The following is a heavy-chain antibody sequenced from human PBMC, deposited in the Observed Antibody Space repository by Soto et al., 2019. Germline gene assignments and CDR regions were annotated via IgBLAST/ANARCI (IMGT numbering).Heavy chain of an antibody. CDR2: IYSGGST. CDR1: GFTVRSNY. CDR3: ARVVGRYSSSWYRYWYFDL. V-gene: IGHV3-53*01. J-gene: IGHJ2*01. Sequence: EVQLVESGGGLIQPGGSLRLSCAASGFTVRSNYMSWVRQAPGKWLEWVSVIYSGGSTYYADSVKGRFTISRDNSKNTLYHQMNSLRAEDTAVYYCARVVGRYSSSWYRYWYFDLWGRGTLVTVSS. D-gene: IGHD6-13*01.